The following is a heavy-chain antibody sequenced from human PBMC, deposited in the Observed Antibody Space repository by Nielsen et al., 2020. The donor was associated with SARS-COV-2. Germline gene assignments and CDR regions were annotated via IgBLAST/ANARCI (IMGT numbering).Heavy chain of an antibody. CDR3: ARGKRYFDWLRDTENTLYYYYGMDV. D-gene: IGHD3-9*01. J-gene: IGHJ6*02. Sequence: WIRQPPGKGLEWIGYIYYSGSTNYNPSLKSRVTISVDTSKNQFSLKLSSVTAADTAVYYCARGKRYFDWLRDTENTLYYYYGMDVWGQGTTVTVSS. CDR2: IYYSGST. V-gene: IGHV4-59*12.